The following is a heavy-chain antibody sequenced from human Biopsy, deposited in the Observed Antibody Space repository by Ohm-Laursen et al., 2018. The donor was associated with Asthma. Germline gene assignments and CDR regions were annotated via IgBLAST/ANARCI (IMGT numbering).Heavy chain of an antibody. CDR2: IMAVFGTA. V-gene: IGHV1-69*01. D-gene: IGHD6-19*01. J-gene: IGHJ6*02. CDR3: ARSQVGYSSGWSLLLKKFYYSGLDV. CDR1: GYTLTSYG. Sequence: GSSVKVSCKASGYTLTSYGMNWVRQAPGQRLEWMGGIMAVFGTANYAQKFQGRVTITADESTSTAYMELSSLRSEDTAVYYCARSQVGYSSGWSLLLKKFYYSGLDVWGQGTTVTVSS.